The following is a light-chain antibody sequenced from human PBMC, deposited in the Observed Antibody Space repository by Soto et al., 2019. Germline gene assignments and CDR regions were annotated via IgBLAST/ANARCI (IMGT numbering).Light chain of an antibody. CDR2: DVS. CDR1: SSDVGAYNF. J-gene: IGLJ1*01. V-gene: IGLV2-14*03. Sequence: QSALTQPASVSGSPGQSIAISCTGNSSDVGAYNFVSWYQQHPGRAPKLIIYDVSNRLSGVSNRFSGSKSGNTASLTISGLQAEDEADYYCSSYTVSSTYVFGGGTKLTVL. CDR3: SSYTVSSTYV.